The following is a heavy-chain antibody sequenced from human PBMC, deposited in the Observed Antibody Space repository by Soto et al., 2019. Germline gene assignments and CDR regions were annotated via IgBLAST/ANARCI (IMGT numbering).Heavy chain of an antibody. J-gene: IGHJ4*02. CDR1: GFTFSSYA. V-gene: IGHV3-30-3*01. Sequence: GGSLRLSCAASGFTFSSYAMHWVRQAPGKGLEWVAVISYDGSNKYYADSVKGRFTISRDNSKNTLYLQMNSLRAEDTAVYYCARDMVGKVTYIDYWGQGTLVTVSS. D-gene: IGHD3-10*01. CDR3: ARDMVGKVTYIDY. CDR2: ISYDGSNK.